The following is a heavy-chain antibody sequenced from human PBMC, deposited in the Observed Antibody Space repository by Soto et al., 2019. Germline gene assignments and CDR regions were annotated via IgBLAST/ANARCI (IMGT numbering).Heavy chain of an antibody. D-gene: IGHD5-12*01. CDR3: ASADSGYDSLVWRY. CDR2: IWYDGSNK. CDR1: GFTFSSYG. J-gene: IGHJ4*02. V-gene: IGHV3-33*01. Sequence: QVQLVESGGGVVQPGRSLRLSCAASGFTFSSYGMHWVRQAPGKGLEWVAVIWYDGSNKYYADSVKGRFTISRDNSKNTLYLQMNSLRAEDTAVYYCASADSGYDSLVWRYWGQGTLVTVSS.